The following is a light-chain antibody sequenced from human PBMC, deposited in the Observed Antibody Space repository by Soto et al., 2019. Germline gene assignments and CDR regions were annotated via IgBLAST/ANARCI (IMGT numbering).Light chain of an antibody. CDR3: SSYTSSVIHYV. V-gene: IGLV2-14*01. Sequence: QSALTQPASVSGSPGQSITISCTGTSSDVGGYNYVSWYQQHPGKAPKLMIYEVSNRPSGVSNRFSGSKSGNTASLTISGLQAEDDADYSCSSYTSSVIHYVFGTGTKLTVL. CDR2: EVS. J-gene: IGLJ1*01. CDR1: SSDVGGYNY.